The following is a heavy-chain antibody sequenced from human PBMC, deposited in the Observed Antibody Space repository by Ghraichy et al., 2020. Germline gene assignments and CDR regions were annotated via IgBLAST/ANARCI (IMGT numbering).Heavy chain of an antibody. J-gene: IGHJ4*02. D-gene: IGHD2-15*01. CDR3: ATDRSYCSGGNCYPGGFDY. CDR1: GYTFTGYY. CDR2: VNPNSGGT. Sequence: ASVKVSCKASGYTFTGYYMHWVRQAPGQGLEWIGWVNPNSGGTNYAQKFQGWVTMTRDTSISTAYMELSRLRSDDTAVYYCATDRSYCSGGNCYPGGFDYWGQGTLVTVSS. V-gene: IGHV1-2*04.